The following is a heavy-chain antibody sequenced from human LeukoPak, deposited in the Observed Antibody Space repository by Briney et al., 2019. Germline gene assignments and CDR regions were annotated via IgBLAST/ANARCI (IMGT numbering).Heavy chain of an antibody. D-gene: IGHD6-19*01. Sequence: GSLRLSCAASGFTVSSNYMSWVRQAPGKGLEWVSVIYSGGTTYYADSVKGRFTISRDNSKNTLYLQMNSLKAEDTAVYYCARVQNAVTVDYRGQGTLVTVSS. CDR3: ARVQNAVTVDY. CDR2: IYSGGTT. CDR1: GFTVSSNY. J-gene: IGHJ4*02. V-gene: IGHV3-53*01.